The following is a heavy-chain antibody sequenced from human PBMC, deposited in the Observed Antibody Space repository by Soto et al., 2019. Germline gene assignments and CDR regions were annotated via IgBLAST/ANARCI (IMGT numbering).Heavy chain of an antibody. V-gene: IGHV4-30-4*01. J-gene: IGHJ4*02. CDR3: ARVPYDSSAYYPGRFDY. Sequence: PSETLSLTCTVSGGSISSGDYYWSWIRQPPGKGLEWIGYIYYSGSTYCNPSLKSRVTISVDTSENQFSLKLSSVTAADTAVYYCARVPYDSSAYYPGRFDYWGQGTLVTVSS. D-gene: IGHD3-22*01. CDR1: GGSISSGDYY. CDR2: IYYSGST.